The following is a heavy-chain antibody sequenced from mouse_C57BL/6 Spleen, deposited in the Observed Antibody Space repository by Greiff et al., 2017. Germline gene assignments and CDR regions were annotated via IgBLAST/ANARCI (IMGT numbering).Heavy chain of an antibody. CDR1: GYTFTSYW. J-gene: IGHJ3*01. Sequence: QVQLQQPGAELVKPGASVKLSCKASGYTFTSYWMHWVKQRPGQGLEWIGMIHPKSGSTNYNEKFKGKATLTVDKSSNTAYMQLSSLTSEDSAVYYCDRFPICYDCAGAFAYWGQGTLVTVSA. V-gene: IGHV1-64*01. CDR3: DRFPICYDCAGAFAY. CDR2: IHPKSGST. D-gene: IGHD2-4*01.